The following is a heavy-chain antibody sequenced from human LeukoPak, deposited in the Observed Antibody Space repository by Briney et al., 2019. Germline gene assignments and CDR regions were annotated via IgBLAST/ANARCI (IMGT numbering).Heavy chain of an antibody. J-gene: IGHJ4*02. V-gene: IGHV3-53*01. D-gene: IGHD1-1*01. CDR2: IYSGGST. CDR1: GFTVSSNS. Sequence: GGSLRLSCAASGFTVSSNSMSWVRQAPGKGLEWVSVIYSGGSTYYADSVKGRFTISRDNSKNTLNLQMNSLRAEDTAVYYCAKTGNPPTGDYWGQGTLVTVSS. CDR3: AKTGNPPTGDY.